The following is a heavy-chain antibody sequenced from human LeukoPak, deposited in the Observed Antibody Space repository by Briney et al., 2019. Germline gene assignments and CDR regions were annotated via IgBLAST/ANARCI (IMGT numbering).Heavy chain of an antibody. CDR1: GGTFSSYA. Sequence: GASVKVSCXASGGTFSSYAISWVRQAPGQGLEWMGGIIPIFGTANYAQKFQGRVTITADESTSTAYMELSSLRSEDTAVYYCARLAARRPNYYYYYMDVWGKGTTVTVSS. J-gene: IGHJ6*03. CDR2: IIPIFGTA. CDR3: ARLAARRPNYYYYYMDV. D-gene: IGHD6-6*01. V-gene: IGHV1-69*13.